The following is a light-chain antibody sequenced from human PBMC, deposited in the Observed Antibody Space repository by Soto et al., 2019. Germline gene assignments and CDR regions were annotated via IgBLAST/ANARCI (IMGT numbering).Light chain of an antibody. V-gene: IGKV1-8*01. Sequence: AILMTQCPSSLSASTGDIFTITFRASQGISSYLAWYQQKPGKAPKLLIYAASTLQSGVPSRFSGSGSGTDFTLTTSCLQSEDFATYYCQQYYSYPRTFGQGTKVDI. CDR1: QGISSY. J-gene: IGKJ1*01. CDR3: QQYYSYPRT. CDR2: AAS.